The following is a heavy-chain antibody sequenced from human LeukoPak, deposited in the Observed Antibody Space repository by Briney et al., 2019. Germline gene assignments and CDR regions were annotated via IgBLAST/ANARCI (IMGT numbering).Heavy chain of an antibody. J-gene: IGHJ4*02. D-gene: IGHD2-21*01. CDR1: GFTFSSYA. CDR3: AKGVYISRGIDY. V-gene: IGHV3-23*01. CDR2: ISGSGGST. Sequence: QPGRSLRLSCAASGFTFSSYAMSWVRQAPGKGLEWVSAISGSGGSTYYADSVKGRFTISRDNSKNTLYLQMNSLRAEDTAVYYCAKGVYISRGIDYWGQGTLVTVSS.